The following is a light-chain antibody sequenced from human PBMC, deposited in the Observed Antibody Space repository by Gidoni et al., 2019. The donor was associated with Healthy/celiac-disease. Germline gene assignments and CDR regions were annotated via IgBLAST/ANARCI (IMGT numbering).Light chain of an antibody. J-gene: IGLJ2*01. V-gene: IGLV6-57*04. Sequence: NFMLTQPHSVSESPGKTVTISCTRSSGSIAINYVQWYQQRPGSAPTTVIYEDNQRPSGFPDRFSGSIDSSSNSASLTISGLKTEDEADYYCQSYDISNVVFGGGTKLTVL. CDR1: SGSIAINY. CDR2: EDN. CDR3: QSYDISNVV.